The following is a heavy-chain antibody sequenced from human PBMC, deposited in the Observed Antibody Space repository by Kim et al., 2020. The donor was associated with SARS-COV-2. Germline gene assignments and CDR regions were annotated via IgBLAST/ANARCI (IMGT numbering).Heavy chain of an antibody. V-gene: IGHV3-23*01. J-gene: IGHJ3*02. D-gene: IGHD1-26*01. CDR1: GFTFSSYA. CDR2: ISGSGGST. CDR3: AKSGRLSGSYYDAFDI. Sequence: GGSLRLSCAASGFTFSSYAMSWVRQAPGKGLEWVSAISGSGGSTYYADSVKGRFTISRDNSKNTLYLQMNSLRAEDTAVYYCAKSGRLSGSYYDAFDIWGQGTMVTVSS.